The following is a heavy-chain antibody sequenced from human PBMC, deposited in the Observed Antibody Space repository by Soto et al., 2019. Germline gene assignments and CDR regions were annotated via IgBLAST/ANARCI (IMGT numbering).Heavy chain of an antibody. Sequence: SETLSLTWTASGGCVSSDSYNWDWILQPPGKGLEWIWTIYYIGSTDYNPSLKSRVTISEDTSKNQFSLKVTSVTAADTDVYYCERFYGNAFDIWGRGATVTVSS. CDR1: GGCVSSDSYN. CDR2: IYYIGST. J-gene: IGHJ3*02. CDR3: ERFYGNAFDI. D-gene: IGHD4-17*01. V-gene: IGHV4-39*01.